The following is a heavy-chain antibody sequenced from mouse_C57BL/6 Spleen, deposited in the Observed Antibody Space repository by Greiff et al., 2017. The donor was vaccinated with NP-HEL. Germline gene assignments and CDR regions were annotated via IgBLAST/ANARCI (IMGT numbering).Heavy chain of an antibody. V-gene: IGHV2-5*01. CDR1: GFSLTSYG. CDR2: ICSGGSK. CDR3: AKNSYDGYQFAY. Sequence: VQLKESGPGLVQPSQSLSITCTVSGFSLTSYGVHWVRQSPGQGLAWLGVICSGGSKAYNAAFMPRLSITKDNSKSQVFFKMNSLQADDTAIYYCAKNSYDGYQFAYWGQGTLVTVSA. D-gene: IGHD2-3*01. J-gene: IGHJ3*01.